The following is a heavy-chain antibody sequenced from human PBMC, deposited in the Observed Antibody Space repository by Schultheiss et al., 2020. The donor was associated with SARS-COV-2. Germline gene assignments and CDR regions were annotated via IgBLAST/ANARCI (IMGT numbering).Heavy chain of an antibody. CDR1: GGSISSYY. V-gene: IGHV4-59*12. D-gene: IGHD3-3*01. Sequence: SETLSLTCTVSGGSISSYYWSWIRQPPGKGLEWIGEVNHSGNTNYNPSLKSRVTISVDTSKNQFSLKLTSVTAADTAVYYCAREVLEWLDNDYYYYMDVWGKGTTVTVSS. CDR3: AREVLEWLDNDYYYYMDV. CDR2: VNHSGNT. J-gene: IGHJ6*03.